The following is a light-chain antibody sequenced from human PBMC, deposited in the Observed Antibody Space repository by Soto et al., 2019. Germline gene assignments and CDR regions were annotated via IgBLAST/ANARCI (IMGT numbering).Light chain of an antibody. CDR2: GAS. J-gene: IGKJ4*01. Sequence: EIVMTQSPATLSVSLGERATLSCRASQSVSSNLAWYQQKPGQAPRLLIFGASTRATGIPARFSGSGSGTEFTLTISSLQYEDFAVYHCQHYNALHLTFGGGTKVEIK. CDR1: QSVSSN. V-gene: IGKV3-15*01. CDR3: QHYNALHLT.